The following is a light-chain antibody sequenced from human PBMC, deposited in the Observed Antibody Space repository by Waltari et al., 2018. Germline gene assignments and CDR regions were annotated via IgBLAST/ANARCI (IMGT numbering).Light chain of an antibody. J-gene: IGKJ1*01. CDR3: QQTYSMPWT. CDR2: FAS. Sequence: DFQMTQSPSSLSASVGERVTITCRASQRISTYLNWYQQKPGEVPRLLIFFASSLQSGVPSRFSGSGSGTDFTLTISTLQPEDFATYYCQQTYSMPWTFGQGTNVEIK. CDR1: QRISTY. V-gene: IGKV1-39*01.